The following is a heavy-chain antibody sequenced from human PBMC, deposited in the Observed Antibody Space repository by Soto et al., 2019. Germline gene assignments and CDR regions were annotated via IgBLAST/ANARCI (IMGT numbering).Heavy chain of an antibody. Sequence: QVQLVQSGAEVKKPGASVKVSCKASGYTFTSYDINWVRQATGQGLEWMGWMNPNSGNTGYAPKSQDRVTMTRNTTKSTANRELSSLRSEDTAVYYCARALYGDNVDYWGQGTLVTVSS. CDR1: GYTFTSYD. CDR3: ARALYGDNVDY. CDR2: MNPNSGNT. D-gene: IGHD4-17*01. V-gene: IGHV1-8*01. J-gene: IGHJ4*02.